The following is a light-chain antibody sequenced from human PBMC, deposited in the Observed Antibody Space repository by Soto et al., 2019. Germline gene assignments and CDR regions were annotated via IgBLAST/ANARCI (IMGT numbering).Light chain of an antibody. CDR3: QHFNTWPPEYT. CDR1: QSVGSN. Sequence: ETVLTQSPATLSVSLGEIASLSCRASQSVGSNLAWYQHKPGQAPRLLIYGASTRATNIPARFSGRGSGAEFTPTISSLQYEDCAVYYCQHFNTWPPEYTFGQGTMLEIK. V-gene: IGKV3-15*01. J-gene: IGKJ2*01. CDR2: GAS.